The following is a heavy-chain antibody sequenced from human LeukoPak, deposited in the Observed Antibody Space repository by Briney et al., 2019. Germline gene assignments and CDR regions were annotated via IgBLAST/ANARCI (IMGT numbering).Heavy chain of an antibody. D-gene: IGHD2/OR15-2a*01. CDR3: ARLMTSVILGAFDI. J-gene: IGHJ3*02. CDR2: MYYSGSP. CDR1: GGSISSYY. V-gene: IGHV4-59*08. Sequence: PSDTLSLTCTLSGGSISSYYWSWIRQPPGKGLEWIGYMYYSGSPNYNPSLKSRVNVSVGTSKNQFSLKLSSVTPAYTAVYYCARLMTSVILGAFDIWGHGAMVTVSS.